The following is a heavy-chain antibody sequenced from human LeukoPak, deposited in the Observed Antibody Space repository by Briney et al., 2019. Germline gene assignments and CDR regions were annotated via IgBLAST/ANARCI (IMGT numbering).Heavy chain of an antibody. CDR1: GGPFSGYY. D-gene: IGHD2-15*01. Sequence: SETLSLTCAVYGGPFSGYYWSWIRQPPGKGLGWIGEINHSGSTNYNPSLKSRVAISVDTSKNQFSLKLSSVTAADTAVYYCARGWVGDVWGQGTTVTVSS. V-gene: IGHV4-34*01. J-gene: IGHJ6*02. CDR2: INHSGST. CDR3: ARGWVGDV.